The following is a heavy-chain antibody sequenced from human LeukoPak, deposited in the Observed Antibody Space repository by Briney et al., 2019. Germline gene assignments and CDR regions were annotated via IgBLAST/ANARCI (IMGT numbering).Heavy chain of an antibody. J-gene: IGHJ4*02. Sequence: GASVKVSCKASGGTFSSYAISWVRQAPGQGLEWMGGIIPIFGTANYAQKFQGRVTITADESTSTAYMELSSLRSEDTAVYYCARNTETAIPLPYYFDYWGQGTLVTVSS. CDR2: IIPIFGTA. D-gene: IGHD2-21*02. CDR1: GGTFSSYA. CDR3: ARNTETAIPLPYYFDY. V-gene: IGHV1-69*13.